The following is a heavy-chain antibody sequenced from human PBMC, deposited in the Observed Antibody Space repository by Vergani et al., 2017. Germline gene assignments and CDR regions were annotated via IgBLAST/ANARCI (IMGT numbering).Heavy chain of an antibody. Sequence: QVQLVGSGGGVGQTGRSLRLSCTSSVFTFSTYAMHWVRQAPGKGLEWVAIIYYDGRKKYHADSWKCRFTISRDNSRNTLDLPMSSLRADDTAIYYCVREGSYCGSTACRNPSYVYYFLMDVWVEQSTDADSS. CDR1: VFTFSTYA. CDR3: VREGSYCGSTACRNPSYVYYFLMDV. V-gene: IGHV3-33*01. CDR2: IYYDGRKK. D-gene: IGHD2-21*01. J-gene: IGHJ6*01.